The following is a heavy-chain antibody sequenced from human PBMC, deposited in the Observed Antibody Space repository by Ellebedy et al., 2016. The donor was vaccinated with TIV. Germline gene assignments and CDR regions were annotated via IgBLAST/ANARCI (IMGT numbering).Heavy chain of an antibody. CDR2: ISGTGAI. V-gene: IGHV3-69-1*01. J-gene: IGHJ6*02. Sequence: PGGSLRLSCAASGFTFGLYNMNWVRQAPGKGLEWVSFISGTGAIFQADSVKGRFTISRDNAKRSLFLQMDSLEAEDTAVYYCARDGAYGDHDYYYYSGMGVWGQGTTVTVSS. D-gene: IGHD4-17*01. CDR1: GFTFGLYN. CDR3: ARDGAYGDHDYYYYSGMGV.